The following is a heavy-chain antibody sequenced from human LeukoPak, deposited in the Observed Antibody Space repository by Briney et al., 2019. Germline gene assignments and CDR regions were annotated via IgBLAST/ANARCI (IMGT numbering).Heavy chain of an antibody. CDR3: ARVVHMVRGVPISVGY. Sequence: ASVKVSCKASGYTFNKYSISWVRQAPGQGLEWMGWINTDTGNPTYAQGFTGRFVFSLDTSVSTAYLQISSLKAEDTAVYYCARVVHMVRGVPISVGYWGQGTLVTVSS. D-gene: IGHD3-10*01. J-gene: IGHJ4*02. CDR1: GYTFNKYS. V-gene: IGHV7-4-1*02. CDR2: INTDTGNP.